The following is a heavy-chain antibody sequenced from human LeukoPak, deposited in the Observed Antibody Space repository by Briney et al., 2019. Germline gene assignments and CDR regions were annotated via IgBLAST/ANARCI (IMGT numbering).Heavy chain of an antibody. Sequence: PSETLSLTCAVSGESFSGYYWTWIRQTPGKGLEWIGQINHSGSTNYNPSLKSRVTISVDTSKNQFSLKLSSVTAADTAVYYCARVIYDSSGYYSYYFDYWGQGTLVTVSS. CDR1: GESFSGYY. D-gene: IGHD3-22*01. CDR3: ARVIYDSSGYYSYYFDY. J-gene: IGHJ4*02. V-gene: IGHV4-34*01. CDR2: INHSGST.